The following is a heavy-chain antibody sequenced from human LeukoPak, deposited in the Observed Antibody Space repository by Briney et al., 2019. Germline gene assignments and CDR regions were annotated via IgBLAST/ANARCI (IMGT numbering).Heavy chain of an antibody. J-gene: IGHJ2*01. D-gene: IGHD6-13*01. CDR2: ISSSSSYI. V-gene: IGHV3-21*01. CDR3: ARAFIRIAAAGYRDFDL. CDR1: GFTFSSYS. Sequence: GRSLRLSCAASGFTFSSYSMNWVRQAPGKGLEWVSSISSSSSYIYYADSVKGRFTISRDNAKNSLYLQMNSLRAEDTAVYYCARAFIRIAAAGYRDFDLWGRGTLVTVSS.